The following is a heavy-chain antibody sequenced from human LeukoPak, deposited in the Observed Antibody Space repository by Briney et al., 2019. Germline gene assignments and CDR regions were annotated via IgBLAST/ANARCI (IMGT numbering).Heavy chain of an antibody. D-gene: IGHD2-2*01. J-gene: IGHJ4*02. CDR1: GYTFTSYG. CDR2: ISAYNGNT. Sequence: ASVKVSCKASGYTFTSYGISWVRQAPGQGLEWMGWISAYNGNTNYAQKLQGRVTMTTDTSTSTAYMELRSLRSDDTAVYCCARVSGIVVVPAAACFDYWGQGTLVTVSS. V-gene: IGHV1-18*01. CDR3: ARVSGIVVVPAAACFDY.